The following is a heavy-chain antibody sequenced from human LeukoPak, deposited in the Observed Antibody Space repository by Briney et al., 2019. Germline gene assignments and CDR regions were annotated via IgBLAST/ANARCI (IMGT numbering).Heavy chain of an antibody. V-gene: IGHV3-7*01. Sequence: PGGSLRLSCAASGFTFSSYWMSWVRQAPGKGLEWVANIKQDGSEKYYVDSVKGRFTISRDNAKNSLYLQMNSLRAEDTAVYSCARKTPFYYYYMDVWGKGTTVIVSS. CDR3: ARKTPFYYYYMDV. J-gene: IGHJ6*03. CDR2: IKQDGSEK. CDR1: GFTFSSYW.